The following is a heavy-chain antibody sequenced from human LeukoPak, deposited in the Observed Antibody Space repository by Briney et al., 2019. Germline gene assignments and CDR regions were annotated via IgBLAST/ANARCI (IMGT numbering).Heavy chain of an antibody. V-gene: IGHV3-30*02. D-gene: IGHD5-12*01. CDR3: ARVPRRGYSGYAWVDY. CDR2: IRYDGSNK. J-gene: IGHJ4*02. Sequence: PGGSLRLSCAASGFTFSSYGMHWVRQAPGKGLEWVAFIRYDGSNKYYADSVKGRFTISRDNSKNTLYLQMNSLRAEDTAVYYCARVPRRGYSGYAWVDYWGQGTLVTVSS. CDR1: GFTFSSYG.